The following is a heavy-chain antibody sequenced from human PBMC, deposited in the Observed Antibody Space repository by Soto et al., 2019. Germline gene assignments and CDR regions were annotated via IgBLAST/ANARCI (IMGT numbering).Heavy chain of an antibody. CDR2: FDPEDGET. CDR1: GYTLTELS. V-gene: IGHV1-24*01. CDR3: ARDWSSGWYYFDY. D-gene: IGHD6-19*01. Sequence: ASVKVSCKVSGYTLTELSMHWVRQAPGKGLEWMGGFDPEDGETIYAQKFQGRVTMTTDTSTSTAYMELRSLRSDDTAVYYCARDWSSGWYYFDYWGQGTLVTVSS. J-gene: IGHJ4*02.